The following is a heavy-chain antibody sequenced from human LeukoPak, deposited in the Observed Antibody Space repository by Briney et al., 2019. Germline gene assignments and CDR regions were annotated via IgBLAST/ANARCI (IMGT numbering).Heavy chain of an antibody. CDR3: ARGGWAVAGTKYFQH. D-gene: IGHD6-19*01. J-gene: IGHJ1*01. CDR1: GGPFSGYY. CDR2: INHSGST. Sequence: PSETLSLTCAVYGGPFSGYYWSWIRQPPGKGLECSGEINHSGSTNYNPSLKSRVTISVDTSKNQFSLKLSSVTAADTAVYYCARGGWAVAGTKYFQHWGQGTLVTVSS. V-gene: IGHV4-34*01.